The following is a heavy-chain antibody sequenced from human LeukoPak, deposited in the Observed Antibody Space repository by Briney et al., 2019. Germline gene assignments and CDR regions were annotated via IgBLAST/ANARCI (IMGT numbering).Heavy chain of an antibody. CDR3: ARGYELYFDY. J-gene: IGHJ4*02. V-gene: IGHV3-74*01. Sequence: PGGSLRLSCAASGFTFSSYWMHWVRHTPGKGLVWVSRIKGDGSSTSYADSVKGRFTISRDNSKNTLYLQMNSLRAEDTAVYYCARGYELYFDYWGQGTLVTVSS. CDR2: IKGDGSST. CDR1: GFTFSSYW. D-gene: IGHD5-12*01.